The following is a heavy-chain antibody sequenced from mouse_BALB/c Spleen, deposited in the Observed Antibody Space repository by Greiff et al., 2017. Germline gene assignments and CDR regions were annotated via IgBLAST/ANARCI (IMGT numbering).Heavy chain of an antibody. J-gene: IGHJ3*01. V-gene: IGHV1S81*02. CDR1: GYTFTSYW. D-gene: IGHD2-1*01. CDR3: ARYDGNYVPFAY. CDR2: INPSNGRT. Sequence: QVQLQQSGAELVKPGASVKLSCKASGYTFTSYWMHWVKQRPGQGLEWIGEINPSNGRTNYNEKFKSKATLTVDKSSSTAYMQLSSLTSEDSAVYYCARYDGNYVPFAYWGQGTLVTVSA.